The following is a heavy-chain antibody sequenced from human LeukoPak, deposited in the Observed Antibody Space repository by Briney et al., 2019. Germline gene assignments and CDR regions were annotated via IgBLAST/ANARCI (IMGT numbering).Heavy chain of an antibody. CDR1: GGTFSSYA. Sequence: ASVKVSCKASGGTFSSYAISWVRQAPGQGLEWMGGIIPIFGTANYAQKFQGRVTITGDKSTSTAYMELSSLRSEDTAVYYCARASSSWYSDNWFDPWGQGTLVTVSS. J-gene: IGHJ5*02. D-gene: IGHD6-13*01. CDR3: ARASSSWYSDNWFDP. CDR2: IIPIFGTA. V-gene: IGHV1-69*06.